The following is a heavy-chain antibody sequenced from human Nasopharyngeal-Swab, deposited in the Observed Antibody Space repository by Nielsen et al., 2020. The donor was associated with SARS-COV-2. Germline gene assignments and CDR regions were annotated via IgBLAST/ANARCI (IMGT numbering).Heavy chain of an antibody. CDR2: ISSSSDTI. CDR3: AFGHHG. CDR1: GFTINGHN. D-gene: IGHD1-14*01. J-gene: IGHJ4*02. V-gene: IGHV3-48*01. Sequence: GESLKISCAASGFTINGHNLNWIRQAPGKGLEWISYISSSSDTISYADSVKGRFTISRDNAKNSLYLQMNSLRAEDTAVYYCAFGHHGWGQGIMVTVSS.